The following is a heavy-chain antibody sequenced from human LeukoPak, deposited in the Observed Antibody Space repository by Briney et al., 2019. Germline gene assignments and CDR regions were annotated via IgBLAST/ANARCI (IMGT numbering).Heavy chain of an antibody. CDR3: ARSYYDFWSGTGDYYYYGMDV. J-gene: IGHJ6*02. V-gene: IGHV4-59*01. D-gene: IGHD3-3*01. CDR1: GGSISSYY. CDR2: IYYSGST. Sequence: PETLSLTCTVSGGSISSYYWSWIRQPPGKGLEWIGYIYYSGSTNYNPSLKSRVTISVDTSKNQFSLKLSSVTAADTAVYYCARSYYDFWSGTGDYYYYGMDVGGQGTTVTVSS.